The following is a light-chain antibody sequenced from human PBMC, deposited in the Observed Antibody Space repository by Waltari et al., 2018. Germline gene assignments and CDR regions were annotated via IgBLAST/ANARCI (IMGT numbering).Light chain of an antibody. V-gene: IGKV3-20*01. Sequence: EIVLTHSPGTLSLSPGEGATLPGRTSQTIRTTYVAWYQQNPGQAPTLLIYGAFTRATGIPDRFTGSGSGTDFSLTISSLEPEDFATYYCQQYDVSPLTFGGGTKVEIK. CDR1: QTIRTTY. J-gene: IGKJ4*01. CDR2: GAF. CDR3: QQYDVSPLT.